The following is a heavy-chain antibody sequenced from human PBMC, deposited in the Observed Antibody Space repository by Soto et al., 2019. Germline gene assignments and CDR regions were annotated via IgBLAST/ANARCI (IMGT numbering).Heavy chain of an antibody. J-gene: IGHJ4*02. D-gene: IGHD5-12*01. CDR3: AKGAWLDF. V-gene: IGHV3-23*01. Sequence: EVQLLDSGGGLVQPGGSLRLSCEASGFSFSTFDMSWVRQAPGKGLQCVSFIRGSDGTTSYADSVRGRVTISRHTSRIALYLQMNSLRADVTSLFCCAKGAWLDFWVRGTLVTVSS. CDR2: IRGSDGTT. CDR1: GFSFSTFD.